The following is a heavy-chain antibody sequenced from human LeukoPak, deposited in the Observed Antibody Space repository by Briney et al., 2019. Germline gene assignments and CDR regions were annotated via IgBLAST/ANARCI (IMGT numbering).Heavy chain of an antibody. CDR3: ARGFAGGDNWFDP. D-gene: IGHD1-1*01. V-gene: IGHV4-59*01. CDR1: GGSISSYY. CDR2: IYYSGST. Sequence: SETLSLTCTVSGGSISSYYWSWLRQPPGKGLEWIGYIYYSGSTNYNPSLKSRVTTSVDRSKNQFSLKLSSVTAADTAVYYCARGFAGGDNWFDPWGQGTLVTVSS. J-gene: IGHJ5*02.